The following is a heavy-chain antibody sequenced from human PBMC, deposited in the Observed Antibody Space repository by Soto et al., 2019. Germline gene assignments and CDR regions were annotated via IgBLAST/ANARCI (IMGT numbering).Heavy chain of an antibody. D-gene: IGHD3-22*01. CDR1: GGSFSGYY. CDR3: AGLYPYESSGYHLNY. Sequence: SETLSLTCAVYGGSFSGYYWSWIRRPPGKGLEWIGEINHSGSTYYNPSLGSRVTISVDTSKNQFSLKLRSVTAADTAVFYCAGLYPYESSGYHLNYWGQGALVTVSS. V-gene: IGHV4-34*01. J-gene: IGHJ4*02. CDR2: INHSGST.